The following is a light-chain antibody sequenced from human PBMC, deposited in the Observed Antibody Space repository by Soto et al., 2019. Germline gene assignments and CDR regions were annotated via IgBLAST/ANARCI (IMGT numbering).Light chain of an antibody. V-gene: IGKV1-39*01. CDR1: QSISSS. Sequence: DIQMTQSPSSLSASVGDRVTITCRASQSISSSLNWYQQKPGKAPQLLIYTASNLQSGVPSRFSGSGSGTHFTLTISSLQPEDFATYYCQQSYLIPITFGQGTRLEI. CDR2: TAS. CDR3: QQSYLIPIT. J-gene: IGKJ5*01.